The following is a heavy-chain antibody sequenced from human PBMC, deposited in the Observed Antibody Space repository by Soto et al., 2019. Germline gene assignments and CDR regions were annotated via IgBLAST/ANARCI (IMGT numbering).Heavy chain of an antibody. D-gene: IGHD6-19*01. Sequence: GGSLRLSCAASGFTFSSYAMSWVRQAPGKGLEWVSAISGSGGSTYYADSVKGRFTISRDNAKNSLYLQMNSLRAEDTAVYYCARDRAVTGYSSGWNAEYFQHWDQGTMVTVSS. V-gene: IGHV3-23*01. CDR3: ARDRAVTGYSSGWNAEYFQH. CDR1: GFTFSSYA. CDR2: ISGSGGST. J-gene: IGHJ1*01.